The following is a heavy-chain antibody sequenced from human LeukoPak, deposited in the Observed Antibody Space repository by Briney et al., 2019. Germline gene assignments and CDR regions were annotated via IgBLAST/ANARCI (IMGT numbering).Heavy chain of an antibody. CDR3: ARDGRDYYGSGSQLFFDY. V-gene: IGHV4-59*12. D-gene: IGHD3-10*01. J-gene: IGHJ4*02. CDR2: IYYSGST. CDR1: GGSFSGYY. Sequence: SSETLSLTCAVYGGSFSGYYWSWIRQPPGKGLEWIGYIYYSGSTNYNPSLKSRVTISVDTSKNQFSLKLSSVTAADTAVYYCARDGRDYYGSGSQLFFDYWGQGTLVTVSS.